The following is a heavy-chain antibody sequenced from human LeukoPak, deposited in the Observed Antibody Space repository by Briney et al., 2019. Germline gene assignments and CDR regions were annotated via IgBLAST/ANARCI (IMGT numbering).Heavy chain of an antibody. CDR3: ARNRTSYYGEIPFDV. CDR2: IYGSGGT. V-gene: IGHV4-4*07. CDR1: GGAITNFY. J-gene: IGHJ3*01. Sequence: SETLSLTCTVSGGAITNFYWTWIRQSAGKGLEWIGQIYGSGGTNYNPSLKSRVTMSADKSKNQISLRLTSVTAADTAVYYCARNRTSYYGEIPFDVWGQETMVTVSS. D-gene: IGHD3/OR15-3a*01.